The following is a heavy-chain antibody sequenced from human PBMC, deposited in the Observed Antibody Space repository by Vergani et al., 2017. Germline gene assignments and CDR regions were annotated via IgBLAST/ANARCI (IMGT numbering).Heavy chain of an antibody. D-gene: IGHD3-22*01. CDR2: IYYSGST. CDR1: GGSISSYY. Sequence: QVHLPDSCPGLVKPSETLSLTCPVSGGSISSYYWSWIRQPPGKGLEWIGYIYYSGSTNYNPSLKSRVTISVDTSKNQFSLKLSSVTAADTAVYYCARVLNDSSGYYFRQRVLAFDYWGQGTLVTVSS. CDR3: ARVLNDSSGYYFRQRVLAFDY. J-gene: IGHJ4*02. V-gene: IGHV4-59*01.